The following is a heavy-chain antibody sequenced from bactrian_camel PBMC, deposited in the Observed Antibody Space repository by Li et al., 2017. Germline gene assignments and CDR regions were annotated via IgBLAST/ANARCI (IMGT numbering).Heavy chain of an antibody. D-gene: IGHD7*01. CDR2: LASDGSS. CDR3: AVDRPIRLVAPIVTFRKIQNCGDTDDLY. V-gene: IGHV3S53*01. CDR1: AYTPANVR. J-gene: IGHJ4*01. Sequence: HVQLVESGGGSVQAGGSLRLSCAFDAYTPANVRMAWFRQAPGKEREGVASLASDGSSIYANSLKGRFAISRHNGENAVRLRMSDLSPRDTAVYFCAVDRPIRLVAPIVTFRKIQNCGDTDDLYWGQGTQVTVS.